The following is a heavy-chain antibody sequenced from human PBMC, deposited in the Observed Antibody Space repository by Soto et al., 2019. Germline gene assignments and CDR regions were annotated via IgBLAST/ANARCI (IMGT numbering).Heavy chain of an antibody. CDR3: ARGEIGNGYGMDV. Sequence: QVQLQESGPGLVKASETVSLTCTVSGGSISRYCWRWIRQPSGKGLEWIGRIHPSGSTNYSPSLKSRVTMSVDTSKNQLSLKLSSVTAADTAVYYCARGEIGNGYGMDVWGQGTTVTVSS. J-gene: IGHJ6*02. V-gene: IGHV4-4*07. CDR2: IHPSGST. CDR1: GGSISRYC. D-gene: IGHD2-8*01.